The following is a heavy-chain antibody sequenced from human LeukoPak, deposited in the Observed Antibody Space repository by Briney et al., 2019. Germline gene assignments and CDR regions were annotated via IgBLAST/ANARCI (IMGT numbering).Heavy chain of an antibody. D-gene: IGHD3-22*01. Sequence: ASVKVSCKVSGYTLTELSMHWVRQAPGKGLEWMGGFDPEDGETIYAQKFQGRVTMTEDTSTDTAYMELSSLRSEDTAVYYCATSLATDYYDSSGYYYARSINYWGQGTLVTVSS. CDR3: ATSLATDYYDSSGYYYARSINY. CDR2: FDPEDGET. V-gene: IGHV1-24*01. J-gene: IGHJ4*02. CDR1: GYTLTELS.